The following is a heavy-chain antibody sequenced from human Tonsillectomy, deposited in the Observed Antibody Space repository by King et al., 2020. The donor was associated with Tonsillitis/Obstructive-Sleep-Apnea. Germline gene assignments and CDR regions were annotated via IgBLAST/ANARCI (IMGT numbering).Heavy chain of an antibody. V-gene: IGHV1-2*02. CDR3: ASPLELGIGALDI. Sequence: QLVQSGAEVKKPGASVKVSCKASGYTFSDYYLHWVRQAPGQGLEWMGWINPNSGGTKYSQKFQGRVTMTRDTSISTAYMELSRLRSDDTAVYYCASPLELGIGALDIWGQGTMVTVSS. CDR1: GYTFSDYY. D-gene: IGHD7-27*01. J-gene: IGHJ3*02. CDR2: INPNSGGT.